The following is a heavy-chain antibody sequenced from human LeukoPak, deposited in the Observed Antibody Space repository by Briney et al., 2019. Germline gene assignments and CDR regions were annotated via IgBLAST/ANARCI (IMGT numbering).Heavy chain of an antibody. J-gene: IGHJ3*02. CDR3: ARAGYDYVWGSYRLGAFDI. CDR2: ISSSGSTI. D-gene: IGHD3-16*02. CDR1: GFTFSDYY. V-gene: IGHV3-11*01. Sequence: GGSLRLSCAASGFTFSDYYMSWLRQAPGKGLEWVSYISSSGSTIYYADSVKGRFTISRDNAKNSLYLQMNSLRAEDTAVYYCARAGYDYVWGSYRLGAFDIWGQGTMVTVSS.